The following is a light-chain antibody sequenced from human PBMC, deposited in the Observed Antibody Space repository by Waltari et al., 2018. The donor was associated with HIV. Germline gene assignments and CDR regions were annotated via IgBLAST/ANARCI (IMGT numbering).Light chain of an antibody. V-gene: IGKV3-15*01. CDR3: QQSDNWPPWT. CDR1: QSVSNN. Sequence: EIILTQSPDTLSVSPGERATLSCRASQSVSNNLAWFQQRPGQPPRLLIYRASTRATSIPSRFSGSGSGTEFNLTISNFQSEDCAVYYCQQSDNWPPWTFGRGTKVEVK. J-gene: IGKJ1*01. CDR2: RAS.